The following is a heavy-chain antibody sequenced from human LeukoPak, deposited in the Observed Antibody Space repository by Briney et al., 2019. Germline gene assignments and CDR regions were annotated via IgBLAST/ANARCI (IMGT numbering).Heavy chain of an antibody. J-gene: IGHJ3*02. CDR1: GFSFTTYN. D-gene: IGHD4-17*01. CDR3: ARDFYGDWAFDI. Sequence: PGGSLRLSCAASGFSFTTYNMNWVRQAPGKGLEWVSYISSSSTRYYADSVKGRFTISRDKAKNSLYLRMSSLRDEDTAMYYCARDFYGDWAFDIWGQGTMVTVSS. CDR2: ISSSSTR. V-gene: IGHV3-48*02.